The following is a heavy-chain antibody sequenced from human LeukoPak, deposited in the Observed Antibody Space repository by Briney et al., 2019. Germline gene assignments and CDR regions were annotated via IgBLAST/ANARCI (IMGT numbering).Heavy chain of an antibody. CDR3: AKDGNYDILTGYYGY. Sequence: GRSLRLSCAASGFTFSSYGMHWVRQAPGKGLEWVAVISYDGSNKYYADSVKGRFTISRDNSKNTLCLQMNSLRAEDTAVYYCAKDGNYDILTGYYGYWGQGTLVTVSS. J-gene: IGHJ4*02. D-gene: IGHD3-9*01. CDR1: GFTFSSYG. V-gene: IGHV3-30*18. CDR2: ISYDGSNK.